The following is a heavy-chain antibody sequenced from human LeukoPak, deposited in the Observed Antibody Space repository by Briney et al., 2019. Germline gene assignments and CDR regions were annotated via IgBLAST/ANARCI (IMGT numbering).Heavy chain of an antibody. CDR3: ARLETVAGPYYFDY. Sequence: GASLQISCKGSGYIFTSHWIGWVRQLPGKGLEWLGIIYPGDSDTRYSPSFQGQVTISADKSISTTSLRWSSLKASDTAMYYCARLETVAGPYYFDYWGQGTLVTVSS. D-gene: IGHD6-19*01. V-gene: IGHV5-51*01. J-gene: IGHJ4*02. CDR2: IYPGDSDT. CDR1: GYIFTSHW.